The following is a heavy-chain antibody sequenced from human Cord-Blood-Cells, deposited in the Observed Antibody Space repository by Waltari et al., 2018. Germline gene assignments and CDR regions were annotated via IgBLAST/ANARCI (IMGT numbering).Heavy chain of an antibody. CDR3: ARYSSSGDP. Sequence: EVQLVESGGGLVQPGGSLRLSCAASGFTFSSYSMNWVRQAPGKGLEWVSYISSSSTIYYADSVKGRFTISRDNAKNSLYLQMNSLRDEDTAVYYCARYSSSGDPWGQGTLVTVSS. V-gene: IGHV3-48*02. CDR1: GFTFSSYS. D-gene: IGHD6-6*01. J-gene: IGHJ5*02. CDR2: ISSSSTI.